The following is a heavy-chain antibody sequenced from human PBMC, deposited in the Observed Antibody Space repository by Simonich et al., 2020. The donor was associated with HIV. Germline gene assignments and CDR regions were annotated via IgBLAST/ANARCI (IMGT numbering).Heavy chain of an antibody. CDR3: ARTGSAYNSGWYYSDY. J-gene: IGHJ4*02. V-gene: IGHV4-38-2*01. CDR2: IYHSGST. D-gene: IGHD6-19*01. Sequence: QVQLQESGPGLVKPSETLSLTCAVSGYSISSGYYWGWILQPPGKGLEWIGSIYHSGSTYYNPSLKRRVTISVATSKNQFSLKLSSVTAADTAVYYCARTGSAYNSGWYYSDYWGQGTLVTVSS. CDR1: GYSISSGYY.